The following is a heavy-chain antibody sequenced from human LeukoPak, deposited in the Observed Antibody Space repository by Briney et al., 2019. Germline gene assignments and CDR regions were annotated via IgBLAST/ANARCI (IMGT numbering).Heavy chain of an antibody. CDR2: INPDGSST. CDR1: GFTFSSYW. CDR3: ARDGDYNSTGGVDY. Sequence: GGSLRLSCAASGFTFSSYWMQWVRQAPGKGLVWVSRINPDGSSTTYADSVKGRFTISRDNAENSLFLQMNSLRAEDTAVYYCARDGDYNSTGGVDYWGQGTLVTVSS. V-gene: IGHV3-74*01. J-gene: IGHJ4*02. D-gene: IGHD3-22*01.